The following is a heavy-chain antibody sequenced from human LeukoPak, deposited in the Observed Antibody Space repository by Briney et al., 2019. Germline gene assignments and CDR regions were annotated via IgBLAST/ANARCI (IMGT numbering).Heavy chain of an antibody. V-gene: IGHV3-21*01. D-gene: IGHD3-3*01. CDR2: ITGDCNYI. J-gene: IGHJ4*02. Sequence: GGSLRLSCAASGFTFSNYTMTWVRQAPGKGLEWVSSITGDCNYIFYADSVKGRFTISRDNAQNSLFLELNSLRGEDTAVYYCARERNFYYFDYWGQGALVTVSS. CDR3: ARERNFYYFDY. CDR1: GFTFSNYT.